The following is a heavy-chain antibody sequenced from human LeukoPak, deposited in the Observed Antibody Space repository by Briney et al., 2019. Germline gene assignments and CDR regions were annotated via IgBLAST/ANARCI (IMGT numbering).Heavy chain of an antibody. D-gene: IGHD2-2*02. V-gene: IGHV4-4*09. CDR1: GGSISSYY. CDR3: ARPVGEIGYCSSTSCYTAWFDP. J-gene: IGHJ5*02. Sequence: SETLSLTCTVSGGSISSYYWSWIRQPPGKGLEWIGYIYTSGSTNYNPSLKSRVTISVDTSKNQFSLKLSSVTAADTAVYYCARPVGEIGYCSSTSCYTAWFDPWGQGTLVTVSS. CDR2: IYTSGST.